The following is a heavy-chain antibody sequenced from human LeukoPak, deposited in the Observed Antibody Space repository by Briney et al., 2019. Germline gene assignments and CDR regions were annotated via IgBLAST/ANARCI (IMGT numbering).Heavy chain of an antibody. D-gene: IGHD2-2*01. CDR3: ARADRTSWFDY. Sequence: GVSLRLSCAASRFTFSDYYMVWIRQAPGKGLEWVSYISNSGSSTKYADSVKGRFTISRDNAKNSLSLQMNSVRPEDTAVYYCARADRTSWFDYWGQGTLVTVSS. CDR1: RFTFSDYY. V-gene: IGHV3-11*05. J-gene: IGHJ4*02. CDR2: ISNSGSST.